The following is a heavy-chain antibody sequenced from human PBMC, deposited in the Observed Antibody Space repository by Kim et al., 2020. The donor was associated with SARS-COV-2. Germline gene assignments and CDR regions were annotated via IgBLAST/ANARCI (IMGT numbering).Heavy chain of an antibody. CDR3: AKRSLLRGLLVGGNAFDV. V-gene: IGHV3-23*01. Sequence: GGSLRLSCAASGFTLSSYAMAWVRKAPGQGLEWVSAVSANTEDTFYADSVRGRFTISRDNDKNTLLLQMSGLRAEDTAMYYCAKRSLLRGLLVGGNAFDV. J-gene: IGHJ3*01. D-gene: IGHD2-21*01. CDR2: VSANTEDT. CDR1: GFTLSSYA.